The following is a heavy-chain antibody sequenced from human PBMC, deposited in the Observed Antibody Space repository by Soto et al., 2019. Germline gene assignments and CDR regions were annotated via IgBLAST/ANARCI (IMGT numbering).Heavy chain of an antibody. CDR3: AIFMGNSVAPTYFDY. V-gene: IGHV4-39*07. CDR1: GGSISSSSYY. D-gene: IGHD5-12*01. CDR2: IYYSGST. Sequence: TLSLTCTVSGGSISSSSYYWGWIRQPPGKGLKWIGSIYYSGSTYYNPSLKSRVTISVDTSKNQFSLKLSSVTTADTAVYYCAIFMGNSVAPTYFDYWGQGTLVTVSS. J-gene: IGHJ4*02.